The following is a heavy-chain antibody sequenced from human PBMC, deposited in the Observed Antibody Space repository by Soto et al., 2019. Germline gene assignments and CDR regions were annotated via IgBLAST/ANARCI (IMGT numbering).Heavy chain of an antibody. CDR2: IIPILGIA. V-gene: IGHV1-69*02. Sequence: QVQLVQSGAEVKKPGSSVKVSCKASGGTFSSYTISWVRQAPGQGLEWMGRIIPILGIANYAQKFQGRVTIPAEKPTNTAYMELSSLSSGDRAVFYGAREAPDIVVVPAAPRWFAPWGQGPLVTVSS. CDR3: AREAPDIVVVPAAPRWFAP. D-gene: IGHD2-2*01. CDR1: GGTFSSYT. J-gene: IGHJ5*02.